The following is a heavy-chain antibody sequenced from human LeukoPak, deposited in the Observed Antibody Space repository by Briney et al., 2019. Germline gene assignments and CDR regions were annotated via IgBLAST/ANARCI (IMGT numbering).Heavy chain of an antibody. CDR1: GYSISRGYY. D-gene: IGHD3-10*01. CDR3: ARAGWIITSGIDY. CDR2: IYHIGST. Sequence: PSETLSLTCGVSGYSISRGYYWAWIRHPPGKGLEWIGTIYHIGSTYYNPSLESRVTISVDTPKNEFSLNLSSVTAADTAVYFCARAGWIITSGIDYWGQGALVTVSS. V-gene: IGHV4-38-2*01. J-gene: IGHJ4*02.